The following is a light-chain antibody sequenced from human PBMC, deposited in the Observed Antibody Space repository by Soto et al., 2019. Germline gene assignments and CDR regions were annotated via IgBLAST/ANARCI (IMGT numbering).Light chain of an antibody. J-gene: IGKJ1*01. CDR1: QNINTW. Sequence: DIQMTQSPSTLSASVGDRVTITCRASQNINTWLAWFQQKPGKAPKLLIYKVSSLESGDPSRFSGSGSETEFTLTISSLQPDDFATYYCQQYKTNSWTFGQGTKVEIK. V-gene: IGKV1-5*03. CDR3: QQYKTNSWT. CDR2: KVS.